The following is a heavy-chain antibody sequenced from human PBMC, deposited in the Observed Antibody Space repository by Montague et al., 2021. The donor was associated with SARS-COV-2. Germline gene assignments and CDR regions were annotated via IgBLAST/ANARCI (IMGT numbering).Heavy chain of an antibody. J-gene: IGHJ4*02. CDR2: IHVGGTS. Sequence: SETLSLTCTVSGDSISSGGYFWGWIRQPPGMGLEWMASIHVGGTSYLNPSLKSRVTISIDSSKNQFSLNVTSVTAADTAVYFCARSRDWYLGNWGQGTLATVSS. V-gene: IGHV4-39*07. CDR1: GDSISSGGYF. D-gene: IGHD3-9*01. CDR3: ARSRDWYLGN.